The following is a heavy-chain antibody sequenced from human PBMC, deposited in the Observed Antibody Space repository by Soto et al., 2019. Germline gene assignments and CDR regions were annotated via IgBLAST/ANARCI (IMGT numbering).Heavy chain of an antibody. V-gene: IGHV4-59*02. D-gene: IGHD3-22*01. J-gene: IGHJ5*02. CDR1: GDSVSSGY. Sequence: SETLSLTCNVSGDSVSSGYWSWIRQPPGKGLEWIGFMYFGGSFNYNPSLAGRVTISVETSKNQFSMKMTSVTAADTAVYYCARSYYDSLGFTVGPWGHGTLVTVSS. CDR3: ARSYYDSLGFTVGP. CDR2: MYFGGSF.